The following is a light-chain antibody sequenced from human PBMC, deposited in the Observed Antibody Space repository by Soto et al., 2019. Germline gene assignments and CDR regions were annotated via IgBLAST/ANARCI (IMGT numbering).Light chain of an antibody. Sequence: DIQMPQSPSSLSASVGDRVTITCRARQGISNYLAWYQQKPGKVPNLLIYGSSTLRSGVPSRFSGSGSGTYYTLTINSLQPEDVATYYCQKYNSAPWAFGQGTKVEIK. V-gene: IGKV1-27*01. CDR3: QKYNSAPWA. CDR2: GSS. CDR1: QGISNY. J-gene: IGKJ1*01.